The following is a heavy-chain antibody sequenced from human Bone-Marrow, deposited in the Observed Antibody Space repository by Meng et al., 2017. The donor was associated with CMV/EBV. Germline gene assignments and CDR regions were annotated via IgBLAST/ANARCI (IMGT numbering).Heavy chain of an antibody. CDR2: IYSGGSST. D-gene: IGHD3-3*01. V-gene: IGHV3-23*03. CDR1: FTFRSYA. J-gene: IGHJ1*01. Sequence: FTFRSYAISWFRQAPGKGLEWVSVIYSGGSSTYYADSVKGRFTISRDNSKNTLYLQMNSLRAEDTAVYYCAKATITIFGVPRYFQHWGQGTLVTVSS. CDR3: AKATITIFGVPRYFQH.